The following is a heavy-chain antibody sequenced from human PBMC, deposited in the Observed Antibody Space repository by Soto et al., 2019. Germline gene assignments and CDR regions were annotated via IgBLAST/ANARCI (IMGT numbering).Heavy chain of an antibody. CDR3: ARDRPSRDSFYYGLDV. CDR1: GITFSGYN. CDR2: ISSSGTYI. Sequence: QLVESGGGPVKPGGSLRLSCAASGITFSGYNMNWVRQAPGKGLEWVSSISSSGTYIHHADSVKGRFTIYRDNAKNSLYLQMDSLRAEDTAVYYCARDRPSRDSFYYGLDVWGQGTTVTVS. D-gene: IGHD6-13*01. V-gene: IGHV3-21*06. J-gene: IGHJ6*02.